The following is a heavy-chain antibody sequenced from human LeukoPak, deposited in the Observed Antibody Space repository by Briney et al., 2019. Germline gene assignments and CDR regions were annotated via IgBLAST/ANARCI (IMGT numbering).Heavy chain of an antibody. CDR1: GFTFSSYA. V-gene: IGHV3-23*01. Sequence: PGGSLRLSCAASGFTFSSYAMSWVRQAPGKGLEWVSAISGSGDNTYYADSVRGRFTISRDNSKNTLYLQMNSLRAEDTAVYYCAKTRPLDSSSWSHGDYWGQGTLVTVSS. D-gene: IGHD6-13*01. CDR2: ISGSGDNT. J-gene: IGHJ4*02. CDR3: AKTRPLDSSSWSHGDY.